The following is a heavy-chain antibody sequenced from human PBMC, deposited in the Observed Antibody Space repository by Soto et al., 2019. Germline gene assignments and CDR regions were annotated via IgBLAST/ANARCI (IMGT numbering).Heavy chain of an antibody. CDR2: IGTAGDT. CDR1: GFTFSSYD. D-gene: IGHD3-10*01. V-gene: IGHV3-13*01. CDR3: AREYYGSGSYYNVPPSYYYYYGMDV. Sequence: GSLRLSCAASGFTFSSYDMHWVRQATGKGLEWVSAIGTAGDTYYPGSVKGRFTISRENAKNSLYLQMNSLRAEDTAVYYCAREYYGSGSYYNVPPSYYYYYGMDVWGQGTTVTVSS. J-gene: IGHJ6*02.